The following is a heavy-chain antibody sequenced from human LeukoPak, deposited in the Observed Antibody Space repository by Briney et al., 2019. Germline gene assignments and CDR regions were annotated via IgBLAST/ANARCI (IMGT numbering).Heavy chain of an antibody. D-gene: IGHD3-22*01. CDR1: GFTFSSYG. J-gene: IGHJ4*02. CDR3: AKGRYYDSSADPFDY. CDR2: ISYDGSNK. Sequence: GGSLRLSCAASGFTFSSYGMHWVRQAPGKGLEWVAVISYDGSNKYYADSVKGRSTISRDNSKNTLYLQMNSLRAEDTAVYYCAKGRYYDSSADPFDYWGQGTLVTVSS. V-gene: IGHV3-30*18.